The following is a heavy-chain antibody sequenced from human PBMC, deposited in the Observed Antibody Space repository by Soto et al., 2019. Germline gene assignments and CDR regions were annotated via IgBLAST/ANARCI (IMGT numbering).Heavy chain of an antibody. D-gene: IGHD3-9*01. J-gene: IGHJ5*02. CDR2: IYYSGST. Sequence: PSETLSLTCTVSGGSISSYYWSWIRQPPGKGLEWIGYIYYSGSTNYNPSLKSRVTISVDTSKNQFSLKLSSVTAADTAVYYCARLLDTYYDILTGYTNWFDPWGQGTLVTVSS. CDR3: ARLLDTYYDILTGYTNWFDP. V-gene: IGHV4-59*08. CDR1: GGSISSYY.